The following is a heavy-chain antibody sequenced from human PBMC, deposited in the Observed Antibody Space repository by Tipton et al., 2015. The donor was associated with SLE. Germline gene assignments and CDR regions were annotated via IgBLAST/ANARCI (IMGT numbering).Heavy chain of an antibody. D-gene: IGHD2-8*01. CDR3: ARGGASVLIRNCYFDY. J-gene: IGHJ4*01. V-gene: IGHV4-39*07. CDR1: GDSISANSYH. CDR2: VYYSGST. Sequence: GLVKPSETLSLICTVSGDSISANSYHWGWVRQPPGKGLEWIGNVYYSGSTYYSASLRSRVTISLDRSKNHFSLTLNSVTAADTAVYYCARGGASVLIRNCYFDYWGQGSLVTVSS.